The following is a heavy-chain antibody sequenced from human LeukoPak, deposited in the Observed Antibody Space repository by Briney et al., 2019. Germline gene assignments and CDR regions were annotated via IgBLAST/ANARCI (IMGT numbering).Heavy chain of an antibody. Sequence: PGGSLRLSCAASGFTVSSNYMSWVRQAPGKGLEWVSVIYSGGSTYYADSVKGRFTISRDNSKNTLYLQMNSLRAEDTAVYYCARAVTMIEVPQYYFDCWGQGTLVTVSS. CDR1: GFTVSSNY. D-gene: IGHD3-22*01. CDR3: ARAVTMIEVPQYYFDC. V-gene: IGHV3-66*02. CDR2: IYSGGST. J-gene: IGHJ4*02.